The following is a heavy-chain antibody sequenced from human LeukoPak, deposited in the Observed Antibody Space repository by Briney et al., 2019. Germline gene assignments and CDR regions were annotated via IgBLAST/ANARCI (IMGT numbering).Heavy chain of an antibody. Sequence: PGGSLRLSCAASGFTFSSYAMSWVRQAPGKGLEWVSAISGSGGSTYYADSVKGRFTISKDNSKNTLYLQMNSLRAEDTAVYYCAKAGNYDFWSGYWDYFDYWGQGTLVTVSS. D-gene: IGHD3-3*01. CDR3: AKAGNYDFWSGYWDYFDY. CDR1: GFTFSSYA. J-gene: IGHJ4*02. CDR2: ISGSGGST. V-gene: IGHV3-23*01.